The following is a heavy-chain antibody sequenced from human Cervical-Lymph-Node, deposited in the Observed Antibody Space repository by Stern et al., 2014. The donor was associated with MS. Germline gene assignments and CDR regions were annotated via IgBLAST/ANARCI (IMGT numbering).Heavy chain of an antibody. CDR3: ARPITGADHAFDY. D-gene: IGHD6-13*01. CDR1: GYTFNRYA. V-gene: IGHV7-4-1*02. CDR2: IITNVCDP. J-gene: IGHJ4*02. Sequence: QVQLVQSGSEMKQPGASVKVSCKASGYTFNRYAINWVRQAPGQGLEWMGWIITNVCDPTYGRCFAGRFAFSLDSSVSTTYLQITSLKAEDTAVYYCARPITGADHAFDYWGQGTLVTVSS.